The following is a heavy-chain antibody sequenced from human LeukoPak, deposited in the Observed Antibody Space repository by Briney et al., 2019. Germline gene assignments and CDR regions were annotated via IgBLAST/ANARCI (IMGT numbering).Heavy chain of an antibody. CDR2: ISGNDYRT. Sequence: PGGSLRLSCAASGLTFRSFAMSWVRQAPGKGLEWASSISGNDYRTFYADSVKGRFTISRDNSKNTLYLQINSLRAEDTAVYFCAKGSAVADIYFDYWGQGTLVTVSS. V-gene: IGHV3-23*01. J-gene: IGHJ4*02. CDR3: AKGSAVADIYFDY. D-gene: IGHD6-19*01. CDR1: GLTFRSFA.